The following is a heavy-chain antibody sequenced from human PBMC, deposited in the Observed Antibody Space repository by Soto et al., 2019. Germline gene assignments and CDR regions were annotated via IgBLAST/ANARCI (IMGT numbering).Heavy chain of an antibody. CDR1: GYSFTDYW. Sequence: GESLKISCKGSGYSFTDYWIGWVRQMPGKGLEWMGIIYPDDSDIRYSPTFQGQVTISADKSINTAYLQWSSLKASDTAMYYCARQWSSRVERPRHYFDNWGRGTPVTVSS. CDR3: ARQWSSRVERPRHYFDN. J-gene: IGHJ4*02. V-gene: IGHV5-51*01. D-gene: IGHD1-1*01. CDR2: IYPDDSDI.